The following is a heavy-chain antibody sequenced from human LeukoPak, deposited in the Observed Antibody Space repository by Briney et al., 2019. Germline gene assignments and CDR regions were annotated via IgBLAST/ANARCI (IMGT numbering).Heavy chain of an antibody. D-gene: IGHD6-13*01. CDR3: ARDGRSSWYDAFDI. CDR1: GGSISSGGYY. J-gene: IGHJ3*02. CDR2: IYHSGST. V-gene: IGHV4-30-2*01. Sequence: PSETLSLTCTVSGGSISSGGYYWSWIRQPPGKGLEWIGYIYHSGSTYYNPSLKSRVTISVDRSKNQFSLKLSSVTAADTAVYYCARDGRSSWYDAFDIWGQGTMVTVSS.